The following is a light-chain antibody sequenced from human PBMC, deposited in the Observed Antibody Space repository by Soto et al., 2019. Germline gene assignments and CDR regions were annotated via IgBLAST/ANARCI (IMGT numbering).Light chain of an antibody. CDR2: GAS. Sequence: EIVLTQSPGTLSLSPGERATLSCRASQSVSSSYLAWYQQIPGQAPRLLIYGASSRATGIPDRFSGSGPGPDFILTITELGPEDFAVYYCQQYGSSPYTFGQGTKLEIK. CDR1: QSVSSSY. CDR3: QQYGSSPYT. V-gene: IGKV3-20*01. J-gene: IGKJ2*01.